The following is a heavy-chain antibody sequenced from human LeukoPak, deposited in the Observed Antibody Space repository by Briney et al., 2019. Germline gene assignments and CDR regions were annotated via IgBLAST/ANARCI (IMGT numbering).Heavy chain of an antibody. D-gene: IGHD2-8*01. J-gene: IGHJ6*03. CDR2: TYQSGST. CDR3: ARVARYCTNGVCPDYYFYYMDV. CDR1: GYSISIGYY. V-gene: IGHV4-38-2*01. Sequence: PSETLSLTCVVSGYSISIGYYWGWIRQPPGKGPEWIGRTYQSGSTNYNPSLKSRVTISVDTSKNQFSLKLTSVTAADTAVYYCARVARYCTNGVCPDYYFYYMDVWGKGTTVTVS.